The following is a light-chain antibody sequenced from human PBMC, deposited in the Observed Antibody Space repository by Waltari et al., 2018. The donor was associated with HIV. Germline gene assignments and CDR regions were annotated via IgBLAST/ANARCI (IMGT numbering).Light chain of an antibody. Sequence: EIVMTQSPATLSVSPGERATLSCRASQSVRSNLAWYQQKPDQATRLVIYDASTSATGIPARFSGSGSGTEFTLTISSLQSEDFAVYYCQQYNNWPPYTFGQGTKLEIK. CDR1: QSVRSN. V-gene: IGKV3-15*01. J-gene: IGKJ2*01. CDR2: DAS. CDR3: QQYNNWPPYT.